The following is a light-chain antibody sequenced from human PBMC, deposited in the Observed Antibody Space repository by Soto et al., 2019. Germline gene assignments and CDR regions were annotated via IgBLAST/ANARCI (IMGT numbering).Light chain of an antibody. CDR3: MQALQTPWT. CDR2: LGS. Sequence: DIVMTQSPLSLLVTLGEPASISCRSSPSLLHSNGYNYLDWYLQKPGQSPQLLIYLGSNRASGVPDRFSGSGSGTDFTLKISRVEAEDVGVSYCMQALQTPWTFGQGTKVDIK. J-gene: IGKJ1*01. CDR1: PSLLHSNGYNY. V-gene: IGKV2-28*01.